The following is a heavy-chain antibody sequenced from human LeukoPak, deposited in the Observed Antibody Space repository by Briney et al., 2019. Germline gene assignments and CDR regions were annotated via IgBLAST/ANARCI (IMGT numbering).Heavy chain of an antibody. CDR2: MYTGGST. CDR1: GFTFSSYA. D-gene: IGHD3-22*01. CDR3: ARAPLYYDSSGYPYFDG. J-gene: IGHJ4*02. Sequence: GGSLRLSCAASGFTFSSYAMSWVRQAPGKGLEWVSVMYTGGSTYYADSVKGRFTISRDNSKNKLYLQMNSLRAEDTALYYCARAPLYYDSSGYPYFDGWGQGTLVTVSS. V-gene: IGHV3-53*01.